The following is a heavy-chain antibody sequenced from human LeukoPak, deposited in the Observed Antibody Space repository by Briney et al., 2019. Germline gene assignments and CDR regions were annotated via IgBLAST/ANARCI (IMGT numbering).Heavy chain of an antibody. CDR2: INHSGST. D-gene: IGHD6-6*01. J-gene: IGHJ3*02. V-gene: IGHV4-34*01. CDR3: ARGLEEYSSSSPAFDI. CDR1: GGSFSGYY. Sequence: PSETLSLTCAVYGGSFSGYYWSWNRQPPGKGLEWIGEINHSGSTNYNPSLKSRVTISVDTSKNQFSLKLSSVTAADTAVYYCARGLEEYSSSSPAFDIWGQGTMVTVSS.